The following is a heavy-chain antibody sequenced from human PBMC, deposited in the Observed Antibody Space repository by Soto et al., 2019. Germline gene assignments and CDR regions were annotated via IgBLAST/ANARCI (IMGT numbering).Heavy chain of an antibody. J-gene: IGHJ4*02. D-gene: IGHD3-10*01. CDR2: IGVTGGT. Sequence: GSLRLSCAASGFTFSSYSMSWARQAPGKGLEWVSSIGVTGGTYYADSVKVRFAISRDNSRNTLDLQMNSLRADDTAVYYCAKNYFLDSWGQGTPVTVSS. V-gene: IGHV3-23*01. CDR3: AKNYFLDS. CDR1: GFTFSSYS.